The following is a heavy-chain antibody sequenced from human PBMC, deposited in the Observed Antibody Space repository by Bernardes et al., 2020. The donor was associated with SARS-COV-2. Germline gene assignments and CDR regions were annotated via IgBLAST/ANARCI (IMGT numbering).Heavy chain of an antibody. CDR2: ISGSGGST. CDR1: GFTFDDYA. Sequence: GGSLRLSCAASGFTFDDYAMNWVRQAPGKGLEWVAAISGSGGSTYYADSVKGRFTISRDSSKNTLYLQMNSLRADDTAVYYCAKEGGYNYGFQWGQGTLVTVSS. CDR3: AKEGGYNYGFQ. V-gene: IGHV3-23*01. J-gene: IGHJ4*02. D-gene: IGHD5-18*01.